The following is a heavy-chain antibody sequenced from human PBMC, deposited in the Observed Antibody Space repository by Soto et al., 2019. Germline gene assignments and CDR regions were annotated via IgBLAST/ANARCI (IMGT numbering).Heavy chain of an antibody. D-gene: IGHD3-16*02. CDR1: GYTFTSYG. V-gene: IGHV1-18*01. CDR3: ARDKEYYDYVWGSYRSSGWFDP. CDR2: ISAYNGNT. J-gene: IGHJ5*02. Sequence: QVQLVQSGAEVKKPGASVKVSCKASGYTFTSYGISWVRQAPGQGLEWMGWISAYNGNTNYAQKLQGRVTMTTDTSTSTAYMELRSLRSDDTAVYYCARDKEYYDYVWGSYRSSGWFDPWGQGTLVTVSS.